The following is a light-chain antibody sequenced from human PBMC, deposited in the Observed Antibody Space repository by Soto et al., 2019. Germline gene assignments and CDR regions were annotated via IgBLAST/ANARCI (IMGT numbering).Light chain of an antibody. J-gene: IGLJ1*01. CDR1: SSDVGLYN. Sequence: QSVLTQPGSVSGSPGQSITISCTGTSSDVGLYNYVSWYQQHPGKAPNLLIYNNNQRPSGVPDRFSGSKSGTSASLAISGLQSEDEADYYCAAWDDSLDGYVFGTGTKVTVL. CDR2: NNN. V-gene: IGLV1-44*01. CDR3: AAWDDSLDGYV.